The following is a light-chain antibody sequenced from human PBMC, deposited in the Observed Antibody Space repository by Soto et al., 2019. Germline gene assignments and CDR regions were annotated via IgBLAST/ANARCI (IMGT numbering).Light chain of an antibody. Sequence: DIQMTQSPSTLSAFIGDRVTISCRASQSVGDWLAWYQQKPGKAPKLHIYQASVLETGVPPRFSGSGSWTDFTLTITSLQPDDFATYYCQQYTNYPWTFGQGTKVEIK. V-gene: IGKV1-5*03. CDR2: QAS. CDR1: QSVGDW. CDR3: QQYTNYPWT. J-gene: IGKJ1*01.